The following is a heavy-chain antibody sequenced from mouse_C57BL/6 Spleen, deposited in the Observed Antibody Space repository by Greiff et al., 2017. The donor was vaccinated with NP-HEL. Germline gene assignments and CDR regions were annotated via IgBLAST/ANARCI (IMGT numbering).Heavy chain of an antibody. V-gene: IGHV1-26*01. CDR2: INPNNGGT. CDR3: ASPPYDYDSY. Sequence: EVQLQQSGPELVKPGASVKISCKASGYTFTDYYMNWVKQSHGKSLEWIGDINPNNGGTSYNQKFKGKATLTVDKSSSTAYMERRSLTSEDSAVYYCASPPYDYDSYWGQGTLVTVSA. J-gene: IGHJ3*01. CDR1: GYTFTDYY. D-gene: IGHD2-4*01.